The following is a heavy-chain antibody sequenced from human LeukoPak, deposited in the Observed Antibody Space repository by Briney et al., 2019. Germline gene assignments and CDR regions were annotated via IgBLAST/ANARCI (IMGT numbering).Heavy chain of an antibody. Sequence: SQTLSLTCTVSGGSISSGGYYWSWIRQPPGKGLEWIGYIYHSGSTYYNPSLKSRVTISVDRSKNQFSLKLSSVTAADTAVYYCARSSKHFDYGDYEDYWGQGTLVTVSS. CDR3: ARSSKHFDYGDYEDY. CDR2: IYHSGST. CDR1: GGSISSGGYY. J-gene: IGHJ4*02. V-gene: IGHV4-30-2*01. D-gene: IGHD4-17*01.